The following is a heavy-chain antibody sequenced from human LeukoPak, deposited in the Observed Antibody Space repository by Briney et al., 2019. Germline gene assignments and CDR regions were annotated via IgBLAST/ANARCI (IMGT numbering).Heavy chain of an antibody. V-gene: IGHV3-48*03. J-gene: IGHJ3*02. Sequence: PGGSLRLSCAASGFTFSIYEMNWVRQAPGKGLEWVSYISTDGKTIYDADSVKGRFTISRDNAKNSLYLQMNSLRAEDTAVYYCARDPTSSWETAFDIWGQGTMVTVSS. CDR2: ISTDGKTI. CDR1: GFTFSIYE. D-gene: IGHD1-26*01. CDR3: ARDPTSSWETAFDI.